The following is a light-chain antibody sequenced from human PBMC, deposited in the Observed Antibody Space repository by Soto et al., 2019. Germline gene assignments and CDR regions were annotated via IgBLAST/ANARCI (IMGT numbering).Light chain of an antibody. J-gene: IGKJ4*01. V-gene: IGKV1-12*01. CDR2: VAT. CDR1: QGISSW. CDR3: QQANTSPLS. Sequence: DIQMTQSPSSVSASVGDRVTITCRASQGISSWLAWYQQKPGKAPKLLIYVATGLQSGVPSRFSGSVSGTDFTFAIIGLQPEYFATYICQQANTSPLSCGVGTKVEN.